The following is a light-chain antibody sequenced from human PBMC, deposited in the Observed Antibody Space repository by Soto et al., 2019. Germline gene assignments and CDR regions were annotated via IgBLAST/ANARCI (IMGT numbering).Light chain of an antibody. J-gene: IGLJ1*01. V-gene: IGLV1-40*03. CDR1: SSNIGADYD. Sequence: QSALTQPPSVSGAPGQRVTLSCIGSSSNIGADYDVHWYQQLPGTAPKLLIYGNINRPSGVPDRFSGSKSGASAALAITGLQAEDEALYYGKSYDKNLGFVFGTGTKRTVL. CDR2: GNI. CDR3: KSYDKNLGFV.